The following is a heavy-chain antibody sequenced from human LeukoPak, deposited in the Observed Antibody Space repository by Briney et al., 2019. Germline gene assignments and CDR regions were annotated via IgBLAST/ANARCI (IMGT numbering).Heavy chain of an antibody. V-gene: IGHV3-21*04. J-gene: IGHJ4*02. CDR1: GFTFSSYS. Sequence: GGSLRLSCAASGFTFSSYSLNWVRQAPGKGLEWVSSISGSSSYIYYADSVKGRFTISRDNSKNTLYLQMSSLRAEDTAVYYCAKNSFQVDYWGQGTLVTVSS. D-gene: IGHD2-15*01. CDR2: ISGSSSYI. CDR3: AKNSFQVDY.